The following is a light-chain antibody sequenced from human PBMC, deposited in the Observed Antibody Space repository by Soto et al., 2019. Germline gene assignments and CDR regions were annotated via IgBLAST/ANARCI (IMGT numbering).Light chain of an antibody. CDR3: QQYNNWPTWT. V-gene: IGKV3-15*01. Sequence: IVWTQTPGTLSLSPGERATLSCRASESVRSSYLAWYQQKPGQAPRLLIYGASTRATGIPARFSGSGSETEFTLTISSLQAEDSAVYFCQQYNNWPTWTFGQGAKADI. J-gene: IGKJ1*01. CDR1: ESVRSSY. CDR2: GAS.